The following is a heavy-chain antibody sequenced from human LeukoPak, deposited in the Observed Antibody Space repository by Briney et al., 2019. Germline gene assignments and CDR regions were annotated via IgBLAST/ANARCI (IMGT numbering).Heavy chain of an antibody. CDR3: ARDRRYCSSTSCYWFDP. V-gene: IGHV4-31*03. CDR1: GGSISSGGYY. J-gene: IGHJ5*02. D-gene: IGHD2-2*01. Sequence: SETLSLTCTVSGGSISSGGYYWIWIRQHPGKGLEWIGYLYYSGSTYYNPSLKSRVTISVDTSKNQFSLKLSSVTAADTAVYYCARDRRYCSSTSCYWFDPWGQGTLVTVSS. CDR2: LYYSGST.